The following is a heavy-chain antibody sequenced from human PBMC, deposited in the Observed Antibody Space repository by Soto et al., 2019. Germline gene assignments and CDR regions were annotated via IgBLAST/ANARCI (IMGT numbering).Heavy chain of an antibody. CDR1: VYTFTRYD. CDR2: MNPNSGNT. V-gene: IGHV1-8*01. D-gene: IGHD3-3*01. J-gene: IGHJ5*02. CDR3: ARGGVDSYDFWSGYYFRGYWFDP. Sequence: SVKVSCKASVYTFTRYDINWVRQATGQGLEWMGWMNPNSGNTGYAQKFQGRVSMTRNTSISTAYMELSSLRSEDTAVYYCARGGVDSYDFWSGYYFRGYWFDPWGQGTLVTVS.